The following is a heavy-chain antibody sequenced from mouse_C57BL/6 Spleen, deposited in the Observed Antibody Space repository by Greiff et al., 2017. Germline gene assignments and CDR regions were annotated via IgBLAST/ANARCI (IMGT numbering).Heavy chain of an antibody. CDR1: GYTFTSYW. V-gene: IGHV1-64*01. CDR3: AKFPKGYNYYSMDY. Sequence: VQLQQPGAELVKPGASVKLSCKASGYTFTSYWMHWVKQRPGQGLEWIGMIHPNSGSTNYNEKFKSKTTLTVDKSSNTAYMQLSSLTSEDSAVYYCAKFPKGYNYYSMDYWGQGTSVTVSS. J-gene: IGHJ4*01. CDR2: IHPNSGST.